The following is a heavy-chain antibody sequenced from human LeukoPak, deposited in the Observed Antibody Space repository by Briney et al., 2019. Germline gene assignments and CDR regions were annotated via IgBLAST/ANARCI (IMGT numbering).Heavy chain of an antibody. D-gene: IGHD5-18*01. Sequence: GGSLRLSCAASGFIFNTYAMHWVRQAPGKGLEWVAFIRYDGSNKYYVDSVKGRFTISRDNAKNSLYLQMNSLRAEDTAVYYCAREGGLQLWGFGYWGQGTLVTVSS. CDR3: AREGGLQLWGFGY. CDR1: GFIFNTYA. V-gene: IGHV3-30*02. J-gene: IGHJ4*02. CDR2: IRYDGSNK.